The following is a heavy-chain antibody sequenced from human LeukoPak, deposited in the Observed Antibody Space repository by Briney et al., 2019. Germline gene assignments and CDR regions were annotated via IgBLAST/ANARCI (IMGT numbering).Heavy chain of an antibody. CDR2: IYHSGST. CDR1: GGSIGSYY. D-gene: IGHD3-10*01. CDR3: ASLYGSGSYVYFHH. J-gene: IGHJ1*01. V-gene: IGHV4-59*01. Sequence: PSETLSLTCTVSGGSIGSYYWSWIREPPGKGVEWIGYIYHSGSTNYNPSLKNRVIISVDTSKNQFSLKLSSVTAADTAVYYCASLYGSGSYVYFHHWGQGTLVTVSS.